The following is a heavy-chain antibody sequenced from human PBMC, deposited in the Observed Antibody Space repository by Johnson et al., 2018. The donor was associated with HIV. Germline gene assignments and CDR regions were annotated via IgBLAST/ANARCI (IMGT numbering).Heavy chain of an antibody. J-gene: IGHJ3*01. D-gene: IGHD6-13*01. V-gene: IGHV3-30*14. CDR2: ISYDGSNK. CDR1: GFSVSNNY. Sequence: QVQLVESGGGLVQPGGSLRLSCAASGFSVSNNYMSWVRQVPGKGLEWVAVISYDGSNKDYADSVKGRFTISRDNSKNTLYLQMNSLRPEDTAVYFCARDGKYSSIGPDAFDVWGQGTMVAVSS. CDR3: ARDGKYSSIGPDAFDV.